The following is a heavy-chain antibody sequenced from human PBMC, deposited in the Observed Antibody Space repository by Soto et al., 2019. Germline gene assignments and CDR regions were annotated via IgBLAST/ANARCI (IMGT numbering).Heavy chain of an antibody. Sequence: SETLSLTCAVYGGSFSGYYWTWIRQPPGTGLEWIGEINHSGSTNYNPSLKSRVTISVHTSNSQFSLELSSVTAADTAVYYCARGLITESHYAGGWYSLASWAQGTQFTVSS. CDR2: INHSGST. CDR1: GGSFSGYY. J-gene: IGHJ5*02. CDR3: ARGLITESHYAGGWYSLAS. V-gene: IGHV4-34*01. D-gene: IGHD6-19*01.